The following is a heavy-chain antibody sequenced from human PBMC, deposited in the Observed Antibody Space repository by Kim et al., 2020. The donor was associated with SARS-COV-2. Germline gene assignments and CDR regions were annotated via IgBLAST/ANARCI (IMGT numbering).Heavy chain of an antibody. J-gene: IGHJ5*02. Sequence: GGSLRLSCAASGFTFSSYGMHWVRQAPGKGLEWVAVIWYDGSNKYYADSVKGRFTISRDNSKNTLYLQMNSLRAEDTAVYYCARDLSSSWVENWFDPWGKGTRVTVSS. D-gene: IGHD6-13*01. V-gene: IGHV3-33*01. CDR2: IWYDGSNK. CDR3: ARDLSSSWVENWFDP. CDR1: GFTFSSYG.